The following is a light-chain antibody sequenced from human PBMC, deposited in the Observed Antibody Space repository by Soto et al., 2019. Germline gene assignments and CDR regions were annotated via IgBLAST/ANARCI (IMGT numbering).Light chain of an antibody. CDR1: QGISNS. V-gene: IGKV1-16*02. CDR2: GVS. CDR3: QQYKSYPIT. J-gene: IGKJ5*01. Sequence: DIQMTQSPSSLSASVGDRVTITCRASQGISNSLVWYQQKPGKAPKTLIYGVSSLQSGVPSKFSGSGSGTDFTLTITSLQPEDFATYYCQQYKSYPITFGQGTRLEIK.